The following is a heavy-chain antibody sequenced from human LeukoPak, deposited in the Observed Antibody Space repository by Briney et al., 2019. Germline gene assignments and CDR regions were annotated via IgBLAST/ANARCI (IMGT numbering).Heavy chain of an antibody. Sequence: GGSLRLSCAASGFTFSSYWMSWVRQAPGKGLEWVATIKQDGSERYYVDSVKGRFTISRDNSKNTLYLQMNSLRAEDTAVYYCARDLTYAVTNWFDPWGQGTLVTVSS. J-gene: IGHJ5*02. CDR1: GFTFSSYW. CDR2: IKQDGSER. CDR3: ARDLTYAVTNWFDP. D-gene: IGHD2-8*01. V-gene: IGHV3-7*01.